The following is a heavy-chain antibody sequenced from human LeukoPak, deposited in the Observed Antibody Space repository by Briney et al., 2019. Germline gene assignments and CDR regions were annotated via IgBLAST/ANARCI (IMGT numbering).Heavy chain of an antibody. Sequence: ASVKVSCKASGYTFTDYGMSWMRQAPGQGLEWMGWINAGNGNTKYSQKFQGRVTITRDTSASTAYMELSSLRSEDTAVYYCARDGNDYVWGSYRETGNWFDPWGQGTLVTVSS. J-gene: IGHJ5*02. CDR2: INAGNGNT. V-gene: IGHV1-3*01. D-gene: IGHD3-16*01. CDR1: GYTFTDYG. CDR3: ARDGNDYVWGSYRETGNWFDP.